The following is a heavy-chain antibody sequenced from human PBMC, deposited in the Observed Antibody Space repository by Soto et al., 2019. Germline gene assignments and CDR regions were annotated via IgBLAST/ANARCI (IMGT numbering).Heavy chain of an antibody. J-gene: IGHJ4*02. CDR3: ARTDGFARLGYYFDY. Sequence: GGSLRLSCAASGFTFSSYSMNWVRQAPGKGLEWVSSISSSSSYIYYADSVKGRFTISRDNAKNSPYLQMNSLRAEDTAVYYCARTDGFARLGYYFDYWGQGTLVTVSS. V-gene: IGHV3-21*01. CDR2: ISSSSSYI. D-gene: IGHD3-10*01. CDR1: GFTFSSYS.